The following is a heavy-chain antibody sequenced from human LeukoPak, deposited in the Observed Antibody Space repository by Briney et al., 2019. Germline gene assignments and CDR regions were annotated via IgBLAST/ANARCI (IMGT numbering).Heavy chain of an antibody. J-gene: IGHJ4*02. D-gene: IGHD3-10*01. CDR2: VTPIFGTA. V-gene: IGHV1-69*01. Sequence: SVKVSCKVSGDTFNTHAVSWVRQAPGQGPEWMGGVTPIFGTANYAQKFQGRVTITADESTNTAYMELNSLRSEDTAVYYCARCRTPYNNYYFDYWGQGTLVTVSS. CDR3: ARCRTPYNNYYFDY. CDR1: GDTFNTHA.